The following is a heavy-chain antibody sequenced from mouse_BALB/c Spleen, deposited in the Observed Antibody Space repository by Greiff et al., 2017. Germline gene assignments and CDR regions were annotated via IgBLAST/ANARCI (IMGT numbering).Heavy chain of an antibody. Sequence: QVQLQQSGPDLVAPSQSLSITCTVSGFSLTSYGVHWVRQPPGKGLEWLVVIWSDGSTTYNSALKSRLSISKDNSKSQVFLKMNSLQTDDTAMYYCARHGYYGSSPYAMDYWGQGTSVTVSS. D-gene: IGHD1-1*01. V-gene: IGHV2-6-2*01. CDR3: ARHGYYGSSPYAMDY. J-gene: IGHJ4*01. CDR2: IWSDGST. CDR1: GFSLTSYG.